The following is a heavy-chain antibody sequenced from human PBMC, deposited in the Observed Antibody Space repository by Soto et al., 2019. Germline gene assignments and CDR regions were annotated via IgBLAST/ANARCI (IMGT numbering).Heavy chain of an antibody. CDR3: AKGVVPAATSLDFDY. CDR1: GFTFSSYA. Sequence: TGGSLRLSCAASGFTFSSYAVSWVRQAPGKGLEWVSALSGSGGTTYYTDSVKGRFTISRDNSKNTLYLQMNSLRAEDTAVYFCAKGVVPAATSLDFDYWGQGTLVTVSS. CDR2: LSGSGGTT. V-gene: IGHV3-23*01. J-gene: IGHJ4*02. D-gene: IGHD2-2*01.